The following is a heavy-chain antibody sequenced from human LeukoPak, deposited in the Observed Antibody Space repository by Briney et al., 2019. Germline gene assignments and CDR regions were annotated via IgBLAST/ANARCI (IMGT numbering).Heavy chain of an antibody. J-gene: IGHJ3*02. D-gene: IGHD6-19*01. CDR3: ARVQQWLAHDAFDI. V-gene: IGHV1-2*02. Sequence: ASVKVSCKASGYTFTGYYMHWVRQAPGQGLEWMGWINPNSGGTNYAQKLQGRVTMTTDTSTSTAYMELRSLRSDDTAVYYCARVQQWLAHDAFDIWGQGTMVTVSS. CDR2: INPNSGGT. CDR1: GYTFTGYY.